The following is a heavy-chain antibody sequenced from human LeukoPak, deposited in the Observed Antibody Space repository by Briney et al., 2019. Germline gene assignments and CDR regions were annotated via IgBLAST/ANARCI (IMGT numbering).Heavy chain of an antibody. Sequence: PSETLSLTCTVSSGSISSSSFYWGWIRQPPRKGLEWIGSIYYSGSTYYNPSLKSRFTISVDTSKNQFSLKLISVTAADTAVYYCARSRVGPTDGGGSDYWGQGTLVTVSS. CDR1: SGSISSSSFY. CDR2: IYYSGST. CDR3: ARSRVGPTDGGGSDY. J-gene: IGHJ4*02. V-gene: IGHV4-39*01. D-gene: IGHD1-26*01.